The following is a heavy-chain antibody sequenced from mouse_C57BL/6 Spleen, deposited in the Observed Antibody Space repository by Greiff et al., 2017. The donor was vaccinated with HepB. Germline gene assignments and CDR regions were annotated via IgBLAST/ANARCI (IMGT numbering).Heavy chain of an antibody. J-gene: IGHJ2*01. Sequence: QVQLQQPGAELVRPGTSVKLSCKASGYTFTSYWMHWVKQRPGQGLEWIGVIDPSDSYTNYNQKFKGKATLTVDTSSSTAYMQLSSLTSEDSAVYYCARGNYGSSYRYYFDYWGQGTTLTVSS. V-gene: IGHV1-59*01. CDR2: IDPSDSYT. D-gene: IGHD1-1*01. CDR3: ARGNYGSSYRYYFDY. CDR1: GYTFTSYW.